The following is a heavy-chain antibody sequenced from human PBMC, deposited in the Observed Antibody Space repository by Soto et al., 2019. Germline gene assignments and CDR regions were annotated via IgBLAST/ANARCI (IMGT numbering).Heavy chain of an antibody. CDR3: EIYKLSSTLPGGMDV. J-gene: IGHJ6*02. D-gene: IGHD6-13*01. CDR1: EYTFTAYY. CDR2: INPHSGDT. Sequence: ASVKGSFKASEYTFTAYYLHWVRQAPGQVPDCMGWINPHSGDTNYVQEFQGRVTMNRDTSISKAYMELSRLRSDDTAVYYCEIYKLSSTLPGGMDVWGHTTTDNVSS. V-gene: IGHV1-2*02.